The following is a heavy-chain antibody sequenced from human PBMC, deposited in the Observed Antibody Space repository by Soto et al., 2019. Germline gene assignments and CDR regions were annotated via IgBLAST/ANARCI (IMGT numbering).Heavy chain of an antibody. J-gene: IGHJ6*02. CDR1: GFSLSTTGVS. CDR2: IYWDDDK. D-gene: IGHD3-3*01. V-gene: IGHV2-5*02. CDR3: AHRGPDWSDYPYARPYYGWDV. Sequence: QITLKESGPTLVKPTQTLTLTCTFSGFSLSTTGVSVGWFRQPPGKALEWLAVIYWDDDKRYRSSLKSRLTITKDTSKNQVVLTMTNMDPVDTATYYCAHRGPDWSDYPYARPYYGWDVWGQGTTVTVSS.